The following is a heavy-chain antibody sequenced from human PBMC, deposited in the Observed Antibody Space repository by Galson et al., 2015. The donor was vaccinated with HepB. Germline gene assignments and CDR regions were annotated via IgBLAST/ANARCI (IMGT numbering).Heavy chain of an antibody. V-gene: IGHV3-66*01. CDR3: ASSGGDSSVYYLDAFDI. D-gene: IGHD3-22*01. Sequence: SLRLSCAASGFTVSSNYMSWVRQAPGKGLEWVSVIYSGGSTYYADSVKGRFTISRDNSKNTLYLQMNSLRAEDTAVYYCASSGGDSSVYYLDAFDIWGQGTMVTVSS. CDR2: IYSGGST. CDR1: GFTVSSNY. J-gene: IGHJ3*02.